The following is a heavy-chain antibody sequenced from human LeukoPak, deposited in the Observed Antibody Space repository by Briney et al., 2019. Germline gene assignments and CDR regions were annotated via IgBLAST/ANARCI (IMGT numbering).Heavy chain of an antibody. CDR3: ARRRGIKNFDY. D-gene: IGHD1-1*01. CDR2: IYPGDSDT. CDR1: GYSFTTYW. V-gene: IGHV5-51*01. J-gene: IGHJ4*02. Sequence: GESLKISGKGSGYSFTTYWIGWVRQMPGKGLEWMGIIYPGDSDTRYSPPFQGQVTISADKSISTAYRQWSSLKASNTAMYYCARRRGIKNFDYWGQGTLVTVSS.